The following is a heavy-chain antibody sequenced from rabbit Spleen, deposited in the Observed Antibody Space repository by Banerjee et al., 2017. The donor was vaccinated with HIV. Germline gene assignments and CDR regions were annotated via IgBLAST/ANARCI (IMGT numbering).Heavy chain of an antibody. Sequence: QSLEESGGDLVKPGASLTLTCTASGFSFSSTDYMCWVRQAPGRGLEWIACIAAGSGRFTYYASWAKGRFTISKTSSTTVTLQMTSLTAADTATYFCARDTGSSFSSYGMDLWGPGTLVTVS. V-gene: IGHV1S40*01. CDR2: IAAGSGRFT. CDR3: ARDTGSSFSSYGMDL. J-gene: IGHJ6*01. CDR1: GFSFSSTDY. D-gene: IGHD8-1*01.